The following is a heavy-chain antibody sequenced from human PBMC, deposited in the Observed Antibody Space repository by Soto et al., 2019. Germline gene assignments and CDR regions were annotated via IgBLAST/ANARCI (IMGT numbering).Heavy chain of an antibody. J-gene: IGHJ6*02. CDR3: AKDVLRFLEWLAFYGMDV. V-gene: IGHV3-21*01. CDR1: GFTFSSYS. CDR2: ISSSSSYI. Sequence: GGSLRLSCAASGFTFSSYSMNWVRQAPGKGLEWVSSISSSSSYIYYADSVKGRFTISRDNAKNSLYLQMNSLRAEDTAVYYCAKDVLRFLEWLAFYGMDVWGQGTTVTSP. D-gene: IGHD3-3*01.